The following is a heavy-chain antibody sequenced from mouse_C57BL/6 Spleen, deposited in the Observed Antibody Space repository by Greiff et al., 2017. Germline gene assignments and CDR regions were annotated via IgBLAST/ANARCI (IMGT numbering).Heavy chain of an antibody. V-gene: IGHV5-4*01. CDR3: ARERSRYSNYDAMDY. Sequence: EVQVVESGGGLVKPGGSLKLSCAASGFTFSSYAMSWVRQTPEKRLEWVATISDGGSYTYYPDNVKGRFTISRDNAKNNLYLQMSHLKSEDTAMYYCARERSRYSNYDAMDYWGQGTSVTVSS. D-gene: IGHD2-5*01. CDR2: ISDGGSYT. J-gene: IGHJ4*01. CDR1: GFTFSSYA.